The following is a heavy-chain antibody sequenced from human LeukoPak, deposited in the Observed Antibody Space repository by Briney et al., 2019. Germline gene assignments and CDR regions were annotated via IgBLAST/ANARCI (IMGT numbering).Heavy chain of an antibody. V-gene: IGHV3-30*02. Sequence: GGSLRLSCAASGFIFSNYGIHWVRQGPGKGLEWVAYIHYDGSIKLYGDSVKGRFTISRDNSKNTLYLQMNTVRPEDTGLYYCAKDVVGQQWLENYWGQGTLVTVSS. J-gene: IGHJ4*02. CDR1: GFIFSNYG. CDR3: AKDVVGQQWLENY. D-gene: IGHD6-19*01. CDR2: IHYDGSIK.